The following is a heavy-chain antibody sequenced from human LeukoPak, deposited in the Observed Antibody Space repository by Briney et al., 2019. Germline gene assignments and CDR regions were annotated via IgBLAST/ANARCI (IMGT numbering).Heavy chain of an antibody. CDR3: ARDPFMTTGWGIDY. CDR1: GFTFSSYS. CDR2: ISSSSSCI. D-gene: IGHD4-17*01. Sequence: KSGGSLRLSCAASGFTFSSYSMNWVRRAPGKGLEWVSSISSSSSCIYYADSVKGRFTISRDNAKNSLYLQMNSLRAEDTAVYYCARDPFMTTGWGIDYWGQGTLVTVSS. V-gene: IGHV3-21*04. J-gene: IGHJ4*01.